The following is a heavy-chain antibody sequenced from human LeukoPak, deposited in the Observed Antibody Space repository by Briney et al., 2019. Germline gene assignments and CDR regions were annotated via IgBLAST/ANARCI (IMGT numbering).Heavy chain of an antibody. V-gene: IGHV4-59*01. CDR3: ARDTVLNAFDI. J-gene: IGHJ3*02. CDR1: GGSISSYY. Sequence: SETLSLTCTVSGGSISSYYWSWIRQPSGKGLEWIGYIYYSGSTNYNPSLKSRVTISVDTSKNQFSLKLSSVTAADTAVYYCARDTVLNAFDIWAKGQWSPSLQ. CDR2: IYYSGST. D-gene: IGHD2-15*01.